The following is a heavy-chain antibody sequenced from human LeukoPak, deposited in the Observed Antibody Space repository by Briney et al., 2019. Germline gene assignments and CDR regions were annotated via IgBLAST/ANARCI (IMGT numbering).Heavy chain of an antibody. Sequence: GASVKVSCKASGYIFTDYYMHWVRQAPGQELGWMGRINPNSGGTNYAQKFQGRVTMTRDTSISTAYTELSSLRSDDTAVYYCSRDFGEPTGYYMDVWGKGTTVTVSS. CDR2: INPNSGGT. CDR1: GYIFTDYY. J-gene: IGHJ6*03. CDR3: SRDFGEPTGYYMDV. D-gene: IGHD3-3*01. V-gene: IGHV1/OR15-1*01.